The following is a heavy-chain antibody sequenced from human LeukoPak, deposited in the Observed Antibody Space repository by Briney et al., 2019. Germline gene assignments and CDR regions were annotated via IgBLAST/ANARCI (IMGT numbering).Heavy chain of an antibody. CDR2: IFYSGST. D-gene: IGHD7-27*01. CDR3: ARGNNWGSTDY. CDR1: GDSISTYY. J-gene: IGHJ4*02. Sequence: SETLSLTCTVSGDSISTYYWSWIRQPPGKGLEWIGYIFYSGSTIYNPSLKSRVTISVDTSKNQFSLKLSSVTAADTAVYYCARGNNWGSTDYWGQGTLVTVSS. V-gene: IGHV4-59*01.